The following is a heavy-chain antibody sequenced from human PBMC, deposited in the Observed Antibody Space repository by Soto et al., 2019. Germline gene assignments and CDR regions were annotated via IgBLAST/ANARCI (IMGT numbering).Heavy chain of an antibody. D-gene: IGHD3-10*01. CDR3: LPIPVRTSKNQFSLTLSSVTAADTAVYYCARHVFIKRAGLRYFDWLSSPFDY. J-gene: IGHJ4*02. CDR1: GGSISSSSYY. Sequence: SETLSLTCTVSGGSISSSSYYWGWIRQPPGKGLEWIGSIYYSGSTYYNPSLKSRVTISVDTSKNQFSLKLSSVTAAHAPLKGRLPIPVRTSKNQFSLTLSSVTAADTAVYYCARHVFIKRAGLRYFDWLSSPFDYWGQGTLVTVSS. V-gene: IGHV4-39*01. CDR2: IYYSGST.